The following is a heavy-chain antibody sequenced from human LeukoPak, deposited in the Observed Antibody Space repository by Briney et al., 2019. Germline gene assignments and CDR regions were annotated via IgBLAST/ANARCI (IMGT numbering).Heavy chain of an antibody. D-gene: IGHD2-2*01. CDR2: IWYDGSNK. CDR1: GFTFSSYG. J-gene: IGHJ4*02. Sequence: GGSLRLSCAASGFTFSSYGMHWVRQAPGKGLEWVAVIWYDGSNKYYADSVKGRFTISRDNSKNTLYLQMNSLRAEDTAVYYCAKGYPYFDFWGQGTLVTVSS. CDR3: AKGYPYFDF. V-gene: IGHV3-33*06.